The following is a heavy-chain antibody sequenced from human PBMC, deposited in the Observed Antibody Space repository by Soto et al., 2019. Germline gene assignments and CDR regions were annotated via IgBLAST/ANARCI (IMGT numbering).Heavy chain of an antibody. CDR2: NSGST. Sequence: PSGTLSLTCAAYGGSFSSFHCGWTCQPPGKGLEWIGSNSGSTYYSPSLKSRVTISVDTSKNQFSLKLSSVTAADTAVYYCARRERAAGTDWWFDPWGQGTLVTVSS. V-gene: IGHV4-34*01. CDR1: GGSFSSFH. CDR3: ARRERAAGTDWWFDP. D-gene: IGHD6-13*01. J-gene: IGHJ5*02.